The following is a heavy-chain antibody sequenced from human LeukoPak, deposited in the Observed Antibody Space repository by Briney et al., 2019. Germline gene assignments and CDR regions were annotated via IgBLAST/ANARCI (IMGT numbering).Heavy chain of an antibody. CDR1: GFTFGDYG. Sequence: PGGSLRLSCTASGFTFGDYGMNWVRQAPGKGLEWVGFIRSKTYGGTTEYAASVKGRFTITRDDSKSIAYLQLNSLKSEDTAVYYCTRGRQTDRWGQGTLVTVSS. CDR3: TRGRQTDR. V-gene: IGHV3-49*04. CDR2: IRSKTYGGTT. J-gene: IGHJ5*02.